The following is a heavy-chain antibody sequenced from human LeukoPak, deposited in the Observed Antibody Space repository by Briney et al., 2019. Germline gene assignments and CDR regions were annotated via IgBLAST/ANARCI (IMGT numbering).Heavy chain of an antibody. V-gene: IGHV4-34*01. Sequence: SETLSLTCAVYDGSFTDYNWSWIRQSPGKGLQWIAEIHHSGGTNYSPTLKSRVTLSVGTSKNQVSLNLRSVTAADTAVYYCVRNGYDSSGYYFWSDNRGQGTLVTVSS. J-gene: IGHJ5*02. CDR3: VRNGYDSSGYYFWSDN. CDR1: DGSFTDYN. CDR2: IHHSGGT. D-gene: IGHD3-22*01.